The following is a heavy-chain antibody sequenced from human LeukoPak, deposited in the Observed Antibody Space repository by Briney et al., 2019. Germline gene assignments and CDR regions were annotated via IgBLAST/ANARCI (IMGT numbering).Heavy chain of an antibody. CDR3: ARDRGDSLVGADFDS. J-gene: IGHJ4*02. Sequence: GGSLRLSCAASGFTFSSYWMSWVRQAPGKGLEWVANIKPDGSDQYYVDSVKGRFTISRDNAKNSLYLQMNSLRVEDTAVYYCARDRGDSLVGADFDSWGQGILVTVSS. D-gene: IGHD1-26*01. CDR2: IKPDGSDQ. CDR1: GFTFSSYW. V-gene: IGHV3-7*01.